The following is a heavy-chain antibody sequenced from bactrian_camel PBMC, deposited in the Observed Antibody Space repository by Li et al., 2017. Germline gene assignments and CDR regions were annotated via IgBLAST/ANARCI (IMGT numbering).Heavy chain of an antibody. D-gene: IGHD2*01. CDR1: GSTDSMHC. V-gene: IGHV3S53*01. J-gene: IGHJ4*01. CDR2: IDSDGVA. Sequence: HVQLVESGGGSVQAGGSLTLSCAASGSTDSMHCMAWFRQVPGKEREGVATIDSDGVADYSASVQGRFTISKDNAKNTLYLQMNSLKPEDTGTYYCALRWSLLHRSCSVSESEYHFTGQGTQVTVS.